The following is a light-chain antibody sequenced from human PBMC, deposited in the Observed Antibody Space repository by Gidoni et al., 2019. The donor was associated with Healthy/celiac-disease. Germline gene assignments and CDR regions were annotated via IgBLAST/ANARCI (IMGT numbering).Light chain of an antibody. CDR3: QQRSNWPPVT. CDR2: DAS. J-gene: IGKJ2*01. V-gene: IGKV3-11*01. CDR1: QSVSSY. Sequence: EIVLTQSPATLSLSPGARATLSCRASQSVSSYLAWYQQKPGQAPRLLSYDASNRATGRPDFTLTIISIEPEDFAVYYCQQRSNWPPVTFGQGTKLEIK.